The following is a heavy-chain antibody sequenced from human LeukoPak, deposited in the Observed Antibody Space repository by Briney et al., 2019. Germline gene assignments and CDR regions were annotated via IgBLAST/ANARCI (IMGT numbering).Heavy chain of an antibody. CDR1: GFTFGSYA. J-gene: IGHJ4*02. V-gene: IGHV3-23*01. Sequence: GGSLRLSCAASGFTFGSYAMSWVRQAPGKGLEWVSAISGSGGSTYYADSVKGRFTISRDNSKNTLYLQMNSLRAEDTAVYYCAKSKYYYDSSGYYFDYWGQGTLVTVSS. CDR3: AKSKYYYDSSGYYFDY. D-gene: IGHD3-22*01. CDR2: ISGSGGST.